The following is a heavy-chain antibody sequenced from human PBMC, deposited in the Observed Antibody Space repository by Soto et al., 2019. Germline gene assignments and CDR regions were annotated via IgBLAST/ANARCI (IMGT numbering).Heavy chain of an antibody. CDR3: GKTPHTYSTPWLDP. CDR2: ISGGGDST. CDR1: GFTFSSYA. Sequence: PVGSLRLSYEASGFTFSSYAMSWIRQAPGKGLEWVSGISGGGDSTFYADSVKGRFTISKDKSKNTMNLQMDSLRADDTAIYFCGKTPHTYSTPWLDPWGQGTLVTVSS. V-gene: IGHV3-23*01. D-gene: IGHD4-4*01. J-gene: IGHJ5*02.